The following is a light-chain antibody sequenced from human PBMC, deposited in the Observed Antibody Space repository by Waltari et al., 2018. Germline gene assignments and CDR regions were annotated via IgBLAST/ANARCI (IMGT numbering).Light chain of an antibody. Sequence: DIVMTQSPAPLPVSLGERATINCNYTQHVLHRTNYKTYLAWYQQKPGQPPKLLIYWASTRESGVPDRFSGSGSGTDFTLTITSLQAEDVAVYYCQQHYSPLITFGGGTKVEI. CDR1: QHVLHRTNYKTY. J-gene: IGKJ4*01. CDR2: WAS. CDR3: QQHYSPLIT. V-gene: IGKV4-1*01.